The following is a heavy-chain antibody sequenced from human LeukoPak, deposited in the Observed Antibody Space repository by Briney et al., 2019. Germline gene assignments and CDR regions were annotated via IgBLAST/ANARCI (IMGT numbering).Heavy chain of an antibody. V-gene: IGHV4-30-2*01. J-gene: IGHJ4*02. Sequence: PSETLSLTCAVSGGSISSGGYSWSWIRQPPGKGLEWIGYIYRGGSTSYNPSLKSRVTISLDRSKNHFSLRLNSVTAADTAVYYCARENTGFDWRSFDYWGQGTLATVSS. CDR1: GGSISSGGYS. CDR2: IYRGGST. D-gene: IGHD5-12*01. CDR3: ARENTGFDWRSFDY.